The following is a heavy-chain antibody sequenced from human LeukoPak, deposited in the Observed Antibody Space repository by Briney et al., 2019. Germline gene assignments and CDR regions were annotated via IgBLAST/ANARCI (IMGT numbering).Heavy chain of an antibody. CDR1: GGTFSSCA. Sequence: ASVKVSCKASGGTFSSCAISWVRQAPGQGLEWMGGIIPIFGTANYAQKFQGRVTITADESTSTAYMELSSLRSEDTAVYYCAIVVITDYYYYGMDVWGQGTTVTVSS. CDR2: IIPIFGTA. J-gene: IGHJ6*02. D-gene: IGHD3-22*01. CDR3: AIVVITDYYYYGMDV. V-gene: IGHV1-69*13.